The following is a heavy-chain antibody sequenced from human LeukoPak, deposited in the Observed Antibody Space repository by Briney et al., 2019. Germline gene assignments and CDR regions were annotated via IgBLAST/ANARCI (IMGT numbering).Heavy chain of an antibody. V-gene: IGHV4-59*08. D-gene: IGHD5-18*01. J-gene: IGHJ4*02. Sequence: PSKTLSLTCTVSGGSISSYYWSWIRQPPGKGLEWIGYIYHSGSTNYNPSLKSRVTISVDTSKNQFSLKLSSVTAADTAVYYCARQGRLQLWFFDYWGQGTLVTVSS. CDR2: IYHSGST. CDR3: ARQGRLQLWFFDY. CDR1: GGSISSYY.